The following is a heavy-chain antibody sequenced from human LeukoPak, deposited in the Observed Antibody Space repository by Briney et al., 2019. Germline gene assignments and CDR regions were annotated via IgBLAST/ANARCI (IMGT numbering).Heavy chain of an antibody. J-gene: IGHJ4*02. CDR1: GYTLTELS. CDR3: ATSQSSGSLYSSSSPSDY. D-gene: IGHD6-6*01. Sequence: ASVKVSCKVSGYTLTELSMHWVRQAPGKGLEWMGGFDPEDGETIHAQKFQGRVTMTEDTSTDTAYMELSSLRSEDTAVYYCATSQSSGSLYSSSSPSDYWGQGTLVTVSS. CDR2: FDPEDGET. V-gene: IGHV1-24*01.